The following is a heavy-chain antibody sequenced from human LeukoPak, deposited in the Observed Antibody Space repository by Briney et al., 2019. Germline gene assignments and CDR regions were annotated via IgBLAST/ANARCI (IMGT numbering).Heavy chain of an antibody. CDR2: ISYDGSNK. V-gene: IGHV3-30*04. D-gene: IGHD3-3*01. Sequence: PGGSLRLSCAASGFTFSSYAMHWVRQAPGKGLEWVAVISYDGSNKYYADSVKGRFTISRDNSKNTLYLQMNSLRAEDTAVYYCATCITIFGVVDYWGQGTLVTVSS. CDR1: GFTFSSYA. CDR3: ATCITIFGVVDY. J-gene: IGHJ4*02.